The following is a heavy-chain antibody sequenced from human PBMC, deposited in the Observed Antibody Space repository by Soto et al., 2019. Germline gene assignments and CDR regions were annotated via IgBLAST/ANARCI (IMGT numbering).Heavy chain of an antibody. D-gene: IGHD6-19*01. Sequence: QVDLVQSGAEVKKPGASVTISCKASGSAITRYYIHWVRQAPGRGLEWMGIINPGGGSASYAQKFQDRVTIDKDTSTGTVYMELRSLRTEDTAVYDCARDTSGCSLNGLDVWGQGTTVNVSS. CDR2: INPGGGSA. CDR3: ARDTSGCSLNGLDV. V-gene: IGHV1-46*01. J-gene: IGHJ6*02. CDR1: GSAITRYY.